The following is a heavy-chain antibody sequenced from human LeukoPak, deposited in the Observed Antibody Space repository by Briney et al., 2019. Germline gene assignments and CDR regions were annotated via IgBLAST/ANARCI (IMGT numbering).Heavy chain of an antibody. V-gene: IGHV3-23*01. CDR1: GFTFSSYA. Sequence: GGSLRLSRAASGFTFSSYAMSWVRQAPGKGLEWVSAISGSGGSTYYADSVKGRFTISRDNSKNTLYLQMNSLRAEDTAVYYCAKTRPPPRGIQSGSYRGTYFDYWGQGTLVTVSS. CDR2: ISGSGGST. CDR3: AKTRPPPRGIQSGSYRGTYFDY. D-gene: IGHD1-26*01. J-gene: IGHJ4*02.